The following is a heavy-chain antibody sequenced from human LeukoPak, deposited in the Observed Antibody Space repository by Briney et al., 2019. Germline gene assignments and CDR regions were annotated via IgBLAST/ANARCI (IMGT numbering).Heavy chain of an antibody. D-gene: IGHD6-19*01. J-gene: IGHJ4*02. Sequence: GGSLRLSCAASGFTFSSYAMSWVRQAPGKGLEWVSAISGSGGSTYYADSVKGRFTISRDNSKNTLYLQMNSLRAEDTAVYYCAKDMSSGYSSGSDYWGQGTLVTVSS. CDR2: ISGSGGST. V-gene: IGHV3-23*01. CDR3: AKDMSSGYSSGSDY. CDR1: GFTFSSYA.